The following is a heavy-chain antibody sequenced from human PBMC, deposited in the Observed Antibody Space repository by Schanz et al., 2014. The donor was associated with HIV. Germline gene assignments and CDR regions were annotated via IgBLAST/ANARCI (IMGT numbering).Heavy chain of an antibody. V-gene: IGHV3-21*01. CDR3: ARSLSGDYVVSFDY. J-gene: IGHJ4*02. CDR1: GFTFSRYS. Sequence: EVQLVESGGGLVKPGGSLRLSCAASGFTFSRYSMNWVRQAPGKGLEWVASITSSSSYIYYADSVKGRFTISRDNANNSLYLQMNSLRAEDTAVYYCARSLSGDYVVSFDYWGQGTLVTVSS. D-gene: IGHD4-17*01. CDR2: ITSSSSYI.